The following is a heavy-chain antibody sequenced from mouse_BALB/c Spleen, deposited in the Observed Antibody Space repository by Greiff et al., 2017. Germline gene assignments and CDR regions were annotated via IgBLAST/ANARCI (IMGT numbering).Heavy chain of an antibody. CDR3: ARRGITKAMDY. V-gene: IGHV5-12-2*01. CDR2: ISNGGGST. CDR1: GFTFSSYT. D-gene: IGHD2-4*01. Sequence: EVKLMESGGGLVQPGGSLKLSCAASGFTFSSYTMSWVRQTPEKRLEWVAYISNGGGSTYYPDTVKGRFTISRDNAKNTLYLQMSSLKSEDTAMDYCARRGITKAMDYWGQGTSVTVSS. J-gene: IGHJ4*01.